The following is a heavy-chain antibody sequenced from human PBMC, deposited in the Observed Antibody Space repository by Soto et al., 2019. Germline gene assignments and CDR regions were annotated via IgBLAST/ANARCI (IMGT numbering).Heavy chain of an antibody. V-gene: IGHV1-18*01. J-gene: IGHJ5*02. CDR1: GYTFTSYG. D-gene: IGHD3-9*01. CDR2: ISAYNGNT. Sequence: QVQLVQSGAEVKKPGASVKVACKASGYTFTSYGIRWVRQAPGQGLEWMGWISAYNGNTNYAQKLQGRVTMTTDTSTSTAYMELRSLRSDDTAVYYCARLRDILTVYGAYSLVPFDPWVQGTLVTVS. CDR3: ARLRDILTVYGAYSLVPFDP.